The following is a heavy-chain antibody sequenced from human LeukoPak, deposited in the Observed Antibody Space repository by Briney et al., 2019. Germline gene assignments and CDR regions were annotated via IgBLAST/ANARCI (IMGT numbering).Heavy chain of an antibody. D-gene: IGHD1-1*01. CDR3: ARALSTDQEPRGVDY. CDR1: GFTFDDYD. V-gene: IGHV3-20*04. Sequence: PGGSLRLSCAASGFTFDDYDMSWVRQVPGKGLEWVCGLNWNGVSTGYADSVKGRFTISRDNAKNSLYLQMNSLRAEDTAVYYCARALSTDQEPRGVDYWGQGTLVTVSS. J-gene: IGHJ4*02. CDR2: LNWNGVST.